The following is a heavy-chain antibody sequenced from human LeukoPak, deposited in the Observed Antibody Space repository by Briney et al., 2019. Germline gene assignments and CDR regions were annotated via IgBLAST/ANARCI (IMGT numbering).Heavy chain of an antibody. V-gene: IGHV3-7*01. CDR3: AKDRGYSTTWNLFDY. CDR1: GFTFSSYW. CDR2: IKQDGSEK. J-gene: IGHJ4*02. D-gene: IGHD6-13*01. Sequence: GGSLRLSCAASGFTFSSYWMSWVRQAPGKGLEWVANIKQDGSEKYYVDSVKGRFTISRDNSKNTLYLQMNSLRAEDTAVYYCAKDRGYSTTWNLFDYWGQGTLVTVSS.